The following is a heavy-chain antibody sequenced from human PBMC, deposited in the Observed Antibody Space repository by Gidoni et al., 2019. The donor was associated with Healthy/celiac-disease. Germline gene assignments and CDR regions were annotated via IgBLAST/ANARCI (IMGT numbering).Heavy chain of an antibody. D-gene: IGHD4-17*01. J-gene: IGHJ3*02. CDR2: INPSGGST. CDR3: ARTWLTTVVTSQMGAFDI. Sequence: QVQLVQSGAEVKKPGASVKVSCKASGYTFTSYYMHWVRQAPGQGLEWMGIINPSGGSTSYAQKFQGRVTMTRDTSTSTVYMELSSLRSEDTAVYYCARTWLTTVVTSQMGAFDIWGQGTMVTVSS. CDR1: GYTFTSYY. V-gene: IGHV1-46*01.